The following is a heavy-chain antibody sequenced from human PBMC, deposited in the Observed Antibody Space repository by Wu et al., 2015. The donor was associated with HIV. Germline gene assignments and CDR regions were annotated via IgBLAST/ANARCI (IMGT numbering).Heavy chain of an antibody. CDR3: ARVKYSNTWYFDY. Sequence: QVQLVQSGAEVKKPGASVKVSCKASGYTFTGNYMHWVRQAPGQGLEWMGWINPNTGGANFAQRFQGRVTMTRDTSISTAYMELSRLTSDDTAVYYCARVKYSNTWYFDYWGQGALVHRLL. D-gene: IGHD6-13*01. CDR2: INPNTGGA. CDR1: GYTFTGNY. J-gene: IGHJ4*02. V-gene: IGHV1-2*02.